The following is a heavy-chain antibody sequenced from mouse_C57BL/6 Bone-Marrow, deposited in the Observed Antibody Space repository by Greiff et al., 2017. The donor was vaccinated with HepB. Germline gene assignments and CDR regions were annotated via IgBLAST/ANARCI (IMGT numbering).Heavy chain of an antibody. V-gene: IGHV5-12*01. CDR3: ARQGKLSAMDY. D-gene: IGHD1-1*01. CDR2: ISNGGGST. Sequence: EVKLVESGGGLVQPGGSLKLSCAASGFTFSDYYMYWVRQTPEKRLEWVAYISNGGGSTYYPDTVKGRFTISRDNAKNTLYLQMSRLKSEDTAMYYCARQGKLSAMDYWGQGTSVTVSS. J-gene: IGHJ4*01. CDR1: GFTFSDYY.